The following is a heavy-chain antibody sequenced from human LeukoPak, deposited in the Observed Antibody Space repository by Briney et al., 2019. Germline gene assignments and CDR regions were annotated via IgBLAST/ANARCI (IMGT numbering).Heavy chain of an antibody. CDR3: ARINCSSTSCLYYFDY. J-gene: IGHJ4*02. CDR2: INPNSGGT. CDR1: GYTFTGYY. Sequence: ASVKVSCKASGYTFTGYYMHWVRQAPGQGLERMGRINPNSGGTNYAQKFQGRVTMTRDTSISTAYMELSRLRSDDTAVYYCARINCSSTSCLYYFDYWGQGTLVTVSS. V-gene: IGHV1-2*06. D-gene: IGHD2-2*01.